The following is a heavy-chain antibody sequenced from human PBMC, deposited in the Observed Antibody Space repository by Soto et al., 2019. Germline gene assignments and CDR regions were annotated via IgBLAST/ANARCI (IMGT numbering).Heavy chain of an antibody. J-gene: IGHJ6*02. CDR3: VRDWSGSECPCMDV. D-gene: IGHD3-3*01. CDR1: GFTFSNYA. V-gene: IGHV3-23*01. CDR2: ITANGDKT. Sequence: PGGSLRLACAASGFTFSNYAMTWVRQAPGKGLELEWVSSITANGDKTYYANSVKGRFTISRDSSKTTLYLQMNTLRAEDTAIYYSVRDWSGSECPCMDVWGQGTTVTVSS.